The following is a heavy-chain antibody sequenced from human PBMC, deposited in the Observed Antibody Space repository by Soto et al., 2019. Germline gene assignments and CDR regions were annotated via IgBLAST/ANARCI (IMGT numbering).Heavy chain of an antibody. CDR1: GYTLTSYG. CDR3: ARDRTNGGYETIDY. J-gene: IGHJ4*02. V-gene: IGHV1-18*01. D-gene: IGHD5-12*01. Sequence: ASVKVSCKASGYTLTSYGISWVRQAPGQGLEWMGWISAYNGNTNYAQKLQGRVTMTTDTSTSTAYMELRSLRSDDTAVYYCARDRTNGGYETIDYWGQGTLVTVSS. CDR2: ISAYNGNT.